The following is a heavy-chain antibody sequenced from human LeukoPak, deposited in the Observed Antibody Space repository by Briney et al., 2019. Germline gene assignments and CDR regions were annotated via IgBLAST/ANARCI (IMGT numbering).Heavy chain of an antibody. CDR3: ASSYGSGSDYWFDP. D-gene: IGHD3-10*01. Sequence: PSETLSLTCAVYGGSFSGYSWNWIRRPPGKGLEWVGEVKDSGITNYNPSLESRVTISVDTSKAQFSLKLSSVTAADTAVYYCASSYGSGSDYWFDPWGQGTRVTVSS. J-gene: IGHJ5*02. CDR1: GGSFSGYS. CDR2: VKDSGIT. V-gene: IGHV4-34*01.